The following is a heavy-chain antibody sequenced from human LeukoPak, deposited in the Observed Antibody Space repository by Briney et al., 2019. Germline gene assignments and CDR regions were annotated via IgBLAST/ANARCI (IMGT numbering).Heavy chain of an antibody. J-gene: IGHJ4*02. CDR3: ARGPGDFWSGYPIDY. CDR2: ISYDGSNK. CDR1: GFTFSSYA. Sequence: GGSLRLSCAASGFTFSSYAMHWVRQAPGKGLEWVAVISYDGSNKYYADSVKGRFTISRDNSKNTLYLQMGSLRAEDMAVYYCARGPGDFWSGYPIDYWGQGTLVTVSS. V-gene: IGHV3-30*14. D-gene: IGHD3-3*01.